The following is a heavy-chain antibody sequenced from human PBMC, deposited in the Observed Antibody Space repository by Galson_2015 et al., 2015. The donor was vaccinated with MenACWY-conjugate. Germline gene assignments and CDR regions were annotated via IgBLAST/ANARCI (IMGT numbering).Heavy chain of an antibody. CDR3: ARRLIANCRVAFEC. CDR1: GYIFSTYW. V-gene: IGHV5-51*01. D-gene: IGHD2-21*01. Sequence: QSGAEVKKPGESLTISCPGSGYIFSTYWLAWVRQMPGEGLEWMGMIYPGDTYIRDNPSFEGQVPMSVDKSISTAYLRWSILKASETAVYSFARRLIANCRVAFECWGQGTMVPGSS. J-gene: IGHJ3*01. CDR2: IYPGDTYI.